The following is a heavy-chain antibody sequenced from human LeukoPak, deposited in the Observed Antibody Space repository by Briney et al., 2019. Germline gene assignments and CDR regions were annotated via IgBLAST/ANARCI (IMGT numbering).Heavy chain of an antibody. Sequence: SETLSLTCRVSGRSISSYYWGWIRQPPGKRLQWIGYVSNSGRTDYNPSLKSRVTISIDTSRNQFSLRLRSVTAADTAVYFCARENDRYGRIDYWGRGTLVTVTS. CDR3: ARENDRYGRIDY. D-gene: IGHD5-18*01. J-gene: IGHJ4*02. V-gene: IGHV4-59*01. CDR2: VSNSGRT. CDR1: GRSISSYY.